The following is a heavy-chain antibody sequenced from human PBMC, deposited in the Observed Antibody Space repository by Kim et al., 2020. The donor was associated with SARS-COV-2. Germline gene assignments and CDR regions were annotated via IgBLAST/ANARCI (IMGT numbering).Heavy chain of an antibody. J-gene: IGHJ3*02. Sequence: SETLSLTCGVSGGPTINTNWTWIGNPPGKGLKGFGPTHYIGTPNYNPPLKSRVTISTDTSKKQLSLKVTSVTAADTAVYYCARDLSGWGYAFDIWGQGTMVTVSS. CDR1: GGPTINTN. CDR3: ARDLSGWGYAFDI. CDR2: THYIGTP. V-gene: IGHV4-59*13. D-gene: IGHD7-27*01.